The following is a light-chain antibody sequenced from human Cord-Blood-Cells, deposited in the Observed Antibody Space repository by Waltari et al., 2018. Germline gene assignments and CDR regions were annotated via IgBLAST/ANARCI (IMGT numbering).Light chain of an antibody. V-gene: IGKV3-15*01. CDR3: QQYNNWPPWT. Sequence: EIVMTQSPATLSVSPGARATLSCSASQSVSSNLAWYQQKPGQAPRLLIYGASTRATEIPARFSGSGSGTEFTLSISSLQSEDFAVYYCQQYNNWPPWTFGQGTKVEIK. CDR1: QSVSSN. J-gene: IGKJ1*01. CDR2: GAS.